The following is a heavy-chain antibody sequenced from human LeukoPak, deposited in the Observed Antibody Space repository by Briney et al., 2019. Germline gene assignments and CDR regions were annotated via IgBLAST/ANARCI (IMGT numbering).Heavy chain of an antibody. CDR3: ATYYTDTSARD. CDR1: GYTFTSYD. D-gene: IGHD3-22*01. CDR2: INPNSGGT. V-gene: IGHV1-2*02. J-gene: IGHJ4*02. Sequence: ASVKVSCKASGYTFTSYDINWVRQATGQVLEWMGWINPNSGGTNYAPKFQGRVTMTRDTSISTAYMELSGLTSDDTAVYFCATYYTDTSARDWGQGTLVTVSS.